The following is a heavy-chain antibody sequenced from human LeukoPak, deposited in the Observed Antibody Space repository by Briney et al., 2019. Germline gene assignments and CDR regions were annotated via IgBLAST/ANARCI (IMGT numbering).Heavy chain of an antibody. V-gene: IGHV3-23*01. Sequence: PGGSLRLSCVVSGFTFDEYAIHWVRQAPGKGLEWVSAISGSGGSSYYADSVKGRFTISRDNSKNTLYLQMNSLRAEDTAVYYCASPSIVGATLYYFDYWSQGTLVTVSS. CDR3: ASPSIVGATLYYFDY. CDR2: ISGSGGSS. CDR1: GFTFDEYA. D-gene: IGHD1-26*01. J-gene: IGHJ4*02.